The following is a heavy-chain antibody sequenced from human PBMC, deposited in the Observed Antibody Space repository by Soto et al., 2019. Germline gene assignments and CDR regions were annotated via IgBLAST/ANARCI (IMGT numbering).Heavy chain of an antibody. CDR1: GGSVSSGSFY. J-gene: IGHJ6*02. D-gene: IGHD5-12*01. CDR2: FYDSGST. CDR3: AASAPPATNYYYAMDV. Sequence: PSETLSLTCTVSGGSVSSGSFYWIWIRRSPGKGLEWIGYFYDSGSTNYNPSLRSRVTMSVDTSKNQFSLKLSSVTAADTAVYYCAASAPPATNYYYAMDVWGQGTTVTVSS. V-gene: IGHV4-61*01.